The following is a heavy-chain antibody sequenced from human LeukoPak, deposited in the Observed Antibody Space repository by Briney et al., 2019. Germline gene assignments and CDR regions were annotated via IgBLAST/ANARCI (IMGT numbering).Heavy chain of an antibody. V-gene: IGHV1-69*06. D-gene: IGHD2-2*01. Sequence: SVKVSCKASGGTFSSYTISWVRQAPGQGLECMGGIIPIFGTANYAQKFQGRVTITADKSTSTAYMELSSLRSEDTAVYYCALSSGIVVVPAAPLGYWGQGTLVTVSS. CDR2: IIPIFGTA. CDR1: GGTFSSYT. J-gene: IGHJ4*02. CDR3: ALSSGIVVVPAAPLGY.